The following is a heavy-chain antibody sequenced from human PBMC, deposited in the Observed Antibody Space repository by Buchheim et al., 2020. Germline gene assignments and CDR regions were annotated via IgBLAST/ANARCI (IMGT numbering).Heavy chain of an antibody. D-gene: IGHD2-15*01. CDR3: ARADRYCSGGSCYAGWFDP. Sequence: QVQLQESGPGLVKPSETLSLTCTVSGGSISSYYWSWIRPPPGKGLEWIGYIYYSGSTNYNPSLKSRVTISLDTSKNQFSLKLSSVTAADTAVYYCARADRYCSGGSCYAGWFDPWGQGTL. CDR1: GGSISSYY. CDR2: IYYSGST. J-gene: IGHJ5*02. V-gene: IGHV4-59*01.